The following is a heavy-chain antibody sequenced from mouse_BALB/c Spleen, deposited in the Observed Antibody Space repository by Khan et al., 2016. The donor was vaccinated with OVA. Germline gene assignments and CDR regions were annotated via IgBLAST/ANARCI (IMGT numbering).Heavy chain of an antibody. D-gene: IGHD1-1*01. CDR3: ARYYGSSYWYFEV. CDR1: GFNIKDTY. Sequence: IQLVQSGAELVKPGASVKLSCTASGFNIKDTYMHWVKQRPEQGLEWIGRIDPANGNTKYDPKFQGKATITADTSSNTAYLQLSSLTSEDTAVYYCARYYGSSYWYFEVWGAGTTVTVSS. J-gene: IGHJ1*01. CDR2: IDPANGNT. V-gene: IGHV14-3*02.